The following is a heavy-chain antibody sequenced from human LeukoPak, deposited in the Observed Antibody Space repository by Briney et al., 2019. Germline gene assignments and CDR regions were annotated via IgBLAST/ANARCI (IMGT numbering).Heavy chain of an antibody. V-gene: IGHV4-4*09. CDR2: IHASGPT. CDR1: GGSISTYY. D-gene: IGHD6-6*01. Sequence: SETLSLTCTVSGGSISTYYWSWIRRPPGKGLEWIAYIHASGPTNYNAYLKSRITISVDTSKNQFSLKLSYVTAADTAVYYCARHDAGIAARPFDNWGQGTLVTVSS. CDR3: ARHDAGIAARPFDN. J-gene: IGHJ4*02.